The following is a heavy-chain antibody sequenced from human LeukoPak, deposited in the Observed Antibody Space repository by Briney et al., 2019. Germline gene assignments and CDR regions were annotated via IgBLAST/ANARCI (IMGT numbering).Heavy chain of an antibody. V-gene: IGHV3-23*01. J-gene: IGHJ4*02. Sequence: GGSLRLSCAASGFTFSSYAMSWVRQAPGKGLEWVSAISGSGGSTFYADSVKGRSTISRDNSQNTMCLQMNGLRAEDTAVYYCATWPGAWYGEDYWGQGTLVTVSS. CDR1: GFTFSSYA. CDR3: ATWPGAWYGEDY. CDR2: ISGSGGST. D-gene: IGHD3-10*01.